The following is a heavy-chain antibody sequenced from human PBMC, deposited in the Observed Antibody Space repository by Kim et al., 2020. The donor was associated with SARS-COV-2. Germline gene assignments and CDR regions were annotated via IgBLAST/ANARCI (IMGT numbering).Heavy chain of an antibody. CDR2: ISGSGGST. D-gene: IGHD3-3*01. J-gene: IGHJ4*02. V-gene: IGHV3-23*01. CDR1: GFTFSSYA. CDR3: ASNPYRAVVIIGEYFDY. Sequence: GGSLRLSCAASGFTFSSYAMSWVRQAPGKGLEWVSAISGSGGSTYYADSVKGRFTISRDNSKNTLYLQMNSLRAEDTAVYYCASNPYRAVVIIGEYFDYWGQGTLVTVSS.